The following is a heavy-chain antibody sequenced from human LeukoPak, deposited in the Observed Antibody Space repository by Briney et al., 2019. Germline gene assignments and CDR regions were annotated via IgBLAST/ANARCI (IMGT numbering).Heavy chain of an antibody. D-gene: IGHD2-15*01. V-gene: IGHV4-4*09. CDR1: GGSISSSS. CDR3: ARRVVSAKFRNLLYYYMDV. J-gene: IGHJ6*03. Sequence: SETLSLTCTVCGGSISSSSWSWMRQSPGKGLESIGYISNNGKAKYKSSFEGRVTMSVDTSKSQFSLNLSSVTAADTAVYYCARRVVSAKFRNLLYYYMDVWGKGTRSSS. CDR2: ISNNGKA.